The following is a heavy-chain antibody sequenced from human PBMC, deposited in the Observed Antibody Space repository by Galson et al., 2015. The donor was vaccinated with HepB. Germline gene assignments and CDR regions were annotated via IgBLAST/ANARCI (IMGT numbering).Heavy chain of an antibody. CDR3: ARGAGSPPIVVVPAAGVDYYGMDV. CDR2: IIPIFGTA. V-gene: IGHV1-69*13. Sequence: SVKVSCKASGGTFSSYAISWVRQAPGQGLEWMGGIIPIFGTANYAQKFQGRVTITADESTSTAYMELSSLRSEDTAVYYCARGAGSPPIVVVPAAGVDYYGMDVWGQGTTVTVSS. D-gene: IGHD2-2*01. J-gene: IGHJ6*02. CDR1: GGTFSSYA.